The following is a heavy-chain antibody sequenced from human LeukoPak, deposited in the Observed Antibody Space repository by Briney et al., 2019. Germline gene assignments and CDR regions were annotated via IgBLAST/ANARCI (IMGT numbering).Heavy chain of an antibody. CDR1: GFTFSSYG. Sequence: GGSLRLSCAASGFTFSSYGMFWVRQAPGKGREWVAAIWFDGSNKNYADSVKGRFTISRDNSKNTLYLQMNSLRAEDTAVYYCARNSAGLVNAFDLWGQGTMVTVSS. D-gene: IGHD3/OR15-3a*01. CDR3: ARNSAGLVNAFDL. CDR2: IWFDGSNK. J-gene: IGHJ3*01. V-gene: IGHV3-33*01.